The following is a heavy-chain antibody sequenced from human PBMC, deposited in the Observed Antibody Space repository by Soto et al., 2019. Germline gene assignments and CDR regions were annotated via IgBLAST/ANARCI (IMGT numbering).Heavy chain of an antibody. CDR2: ISPSSGVT. CDR3: AATEYYYGSGSYPHNWFDP. Sequence: ASVKVSCKASGYTFTSYGIIWVRQAPGQGLEWMGYISPSSGVTRYAQNLQGRVTLTTDTSTTTAYMELRSLRSDDTAVYYCAATEYYYGSGSYPHNWFDPWGQGTLVTVSS. D-gene: IGHD3-10*01. CDR1: GYTFTSYG. J-gene: IGHJ5*02. V-gene: IGHV1-18*01.